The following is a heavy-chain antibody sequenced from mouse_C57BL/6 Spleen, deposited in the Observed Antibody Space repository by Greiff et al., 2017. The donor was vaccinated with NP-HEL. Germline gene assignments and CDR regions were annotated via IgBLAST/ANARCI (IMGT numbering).Heavy chain of an antibody. CDR3: ARYYYGMDY. CDR2: IDPSDSYT. V-gene: IGHV1-50*01. Sequence: QVQLQQPGAELVKPGASVKLSCKASGYTFTSYWMQWVKQRPGQGLEWIGEIDPSDSYTNYNQKFKGKATLTVDPSSSTAYMQLSSLTSEDSAVYYCARYYYGMDYWGQGTSVTVSS. CDR1: GYTFTSYW. J-gene: IGHJ4*01.